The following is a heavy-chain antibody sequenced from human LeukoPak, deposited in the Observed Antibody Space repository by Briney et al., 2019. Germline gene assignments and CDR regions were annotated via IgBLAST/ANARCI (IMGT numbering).Heavy chain of an antibody. CDR2: ISSSSSTI. D-gene: IGHD5-12*01. J-gene: IGHJ4*02. Sequence: GGSLRLSCAASGFTFSSYRMNRVRQAPGKGLEWVSSISSSSSTIHYADSVKGRFTISRDNAKNSLYLQMNSLRDEDTAVYYCAGEDSGYAYWGQGTLVTVSS. V-gene: IGHV3-48*02. CDR3: AGEDSGYAY. CDR1: GFTFSSYR.